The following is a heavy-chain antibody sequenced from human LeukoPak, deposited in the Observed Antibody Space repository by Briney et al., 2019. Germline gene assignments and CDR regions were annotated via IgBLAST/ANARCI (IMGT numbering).Heavy chain of an antibody. CDR1: GFTFSNNA. V-gene: IGHV3-23*01. Sequence: GGSLRLSCAASGFTFSNNAMSWVRQAPGKGLEWVSATSTSGGSAYYADSVKGRFTISRGNSKNTLYLQMNSLRAEDTAVYYCARDSSGPAFWGQGTLVTVSS. J-gene: IGHJ4*02. CDR3: ARDSSGPAF. CDR2: TSTSGGSA. D-gene: IGHD6-19*01.